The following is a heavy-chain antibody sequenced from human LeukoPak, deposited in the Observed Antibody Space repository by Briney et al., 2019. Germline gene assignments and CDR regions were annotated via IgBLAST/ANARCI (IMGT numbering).Heavy chain of an antibody. V-gene: IGHV3-53*01. J-gene: IGHJ3*02. CDR1: GFTVSSNY. CDR2: IYNGGST. Sequence: PGGSLRLSCAVSGFTVSSNYMNWVRQAPGKGPEWVSIIYNGGSTNYAESVKGRFTISRDNSKNTLYLQMNSLRAEDTAVYYCARCQSAWLLQISPFDIWGPGTMVTVSS. D-gene: IGHD3-22*01. CDR3: ARCQSAWLLQISPFDI.